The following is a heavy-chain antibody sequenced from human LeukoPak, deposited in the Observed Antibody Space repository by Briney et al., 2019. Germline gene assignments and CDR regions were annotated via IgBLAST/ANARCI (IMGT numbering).Heavy chain of an antibody. CDR3: AKTAEYCTNGVCYLSGIDY. V-gene: IGHV3-23*01. J-gene: IGHJ4*02. CDR2: ISGSGGST. Sequence: GGSLRLSCAASGFTFSSYAMSWVRQAPGKGLEGVSAISGSGGSTYYADSVKGRFTISRDNSKNTLYLQMNSLRAEDTAVYYCAKTAEYCTNGVCYLSGIDYWGQGTLVTVSS. D-gene: IGHD2-8*01. CDR1: GFTFSSYA.